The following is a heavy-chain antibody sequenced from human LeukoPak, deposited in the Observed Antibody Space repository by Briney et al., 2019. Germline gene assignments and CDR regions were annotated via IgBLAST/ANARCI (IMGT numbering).Heavy chain of an antibody. J-gene: IGHJ3*02. CDR3: ARDFPRIVAKAIHNHDAFDI. CDR2: IRYDGSNK. D-gene: IGHD2-15*01. V-gene: IGHV3-30*02. CDR1: GFTFSSYG. Sequence: GGSLRLSCAASGFTFSSYGMHWVRQAPGKGLEWVAFIRYDGSNKYYADSLKGRFTISRDNSNNTLYLQMNSLTSEDSAMYYCARDFPRIVAKAIHNHDAFDIWGQGTMVTVSS.